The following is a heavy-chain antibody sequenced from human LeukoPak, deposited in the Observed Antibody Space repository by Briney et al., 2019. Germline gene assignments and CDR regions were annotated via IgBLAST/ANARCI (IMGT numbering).Heavy chain of an antibody. CDR2: IYYSGST. V-gene: IGHV4-59*01. J-gene: IGHJ4*02. Sequence: PSETLSLTCTVSGGSIRSYYWSWIRQPPGKGREWIGYIYYSGSTNYNPSLKSRVTISVDTSKNQVFLELRSVTAADTAVYYCARCADILTGYDIWGQGTLVTVSS. CDR3: ARCADILTGYDI. CDR1: GGSIRSYY. D-gene: IGHD3-9*01.